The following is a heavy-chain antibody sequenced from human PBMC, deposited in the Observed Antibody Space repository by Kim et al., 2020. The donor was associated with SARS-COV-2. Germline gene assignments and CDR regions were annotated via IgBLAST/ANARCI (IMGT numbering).Heavy chain of an antibody. CDR2: FDPEDGET. CDR3: ATATPRFGDSKGAFDAFDI. CDR1: GYTLTELS. D-gene: IGHD3-10*01. V-gene: IGHV1-24*01. Sequence: ASVKVSCKVSGYTLTELSMHWVRQAPGKGLEWMGGFDPEDGETIYAQKFQGRVTMTEDTSTDTAYMELSSLRSEDTAVYYCATATPRFGDSKGAFDAFDIWGQGTMVTVSS. J-gene: IGHJ3*02.